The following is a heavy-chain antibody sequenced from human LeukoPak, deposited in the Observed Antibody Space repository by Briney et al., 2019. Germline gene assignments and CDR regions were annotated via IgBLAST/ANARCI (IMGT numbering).Heavy chain of an antibody. CDR3: ARTSGYTFDY. CDR2: ISPSGGST. Sequence: GASVKVPCKASGYTFTTYYIHWVRQAPGQGLEWMGIISPSGGSTTYAQKFQDRVTMTRDTSTSTVYMELSSLRSEDTAVYYCARTSGYTFDYWGQGTLVTVSS. J-gene: IGHJ4*02. CDR1: GYTFTTYY. V-gene: IGHV1-46*01. D-gene: IGHD3-22*01.